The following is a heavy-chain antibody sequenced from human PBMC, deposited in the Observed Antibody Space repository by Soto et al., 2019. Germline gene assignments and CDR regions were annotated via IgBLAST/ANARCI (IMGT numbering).Heavy chain of an antibody. CDR1: GFTVSSNY. CDR3: ARGGIAVAGLPLPQYYYYYMDV. D-gene: IGHD6-19*01. J-gene: IGHJ6*03. CDR2: LYREGTT. Sequence: GGSLRLSCAAFGFTVSSNYMSWVRQAPGKGPEWVSILYREGTTYYTESVKGRFTISRDDSRNTLDLQMNTLRAEDTAVYYCARGGIAVAGLPLPQYYYYYMDVWGKGTTVTVSS. V-gene: IGHV3-53*01.